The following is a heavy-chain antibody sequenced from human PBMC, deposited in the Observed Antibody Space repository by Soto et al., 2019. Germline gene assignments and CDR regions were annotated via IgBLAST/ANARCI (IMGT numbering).Heavy chain of an antibody. Sequence: PGGSLRLSCAASGFTISSNAMYLVRQAPGKGLECVSSISVYGKDTFYRHSVKGRFAISRDSAGTSLFLRMDSVKVEDTAVYHCARVHLVAGAAFDCAIDVWGPGTAVTVS. CDR1: GFTISSNA. CDR2: ISVYGKDT. D-gene: IGHD2-21*02. V-gene: IGHV3-21*01. J-gene: IGHJ6*02. CDR3: ARVHLVAGAAFDCAIDV.